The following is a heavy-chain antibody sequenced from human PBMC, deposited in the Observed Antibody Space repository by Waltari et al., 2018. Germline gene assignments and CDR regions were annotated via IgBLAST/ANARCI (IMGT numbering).Heavy chain of an antibody. D-gene: IGHD3-9*01. CDR3: ARSGYDILTGYYYYYYYMDV. J-gene: IGHJ6*03. V-gene: IGHV1-69*05. CDR1: GGTFSSYA. Sequence: QVQLVQSGAEVKKPGSSVKVSCKASGGTFSSYAISWGGRAPGLGLGWMGGIIPIFGTANYAQKFQVRVTITTDESTSTAYMELSSLRSEDTAVYYCARSGYDILTGYYYYYYYMDVWGKGTTVTVSS. CDR2: IIPIFGTA.